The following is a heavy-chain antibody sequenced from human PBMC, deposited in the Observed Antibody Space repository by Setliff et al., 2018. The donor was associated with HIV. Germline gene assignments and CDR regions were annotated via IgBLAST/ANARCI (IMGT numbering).Heavy chain of an antibody. V-gene: IGHV7-4-1*02. J-gene: IGHJ4*02. D-gene: IGHD6-13*01. CDR2: INPNTGNP. Sequence: ASVKVSCKASGYTFMNFAMHWVRQAPGQGLEWMGWINPNTGNPTYAPGFTGRFVFSLDTSVSTAYLQISSLEAQDTGVYYCARRSHSVGTSWPFDHWGQGTQVTV. CDR1: GYTFMNFA. CDR3: ARRSHSVGTSWPFDH.